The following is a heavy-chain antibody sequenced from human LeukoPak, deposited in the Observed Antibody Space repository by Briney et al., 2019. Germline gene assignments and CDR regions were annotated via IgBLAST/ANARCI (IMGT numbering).Heavy chain of an antibody. D-gene: IGHD6-19*01. Sequence: GGSLRLSCAASGFTFSSYAMHWVRQAPGKGLDWVAVISYDGSNKYYADSVKGRFTISRDNSKNTLYLQMNSLRAEDTAVYYCARAEKIAVAGMGYYFDYWGQGTLVTVSS. CDR2: ISYDGSNK. CDR1: GFTFSSYA. V-gene: IGHV3-30-3*01. J-gene: IGHJ4*02. CDR3: ARAEKIAVAGMGYYFDY.